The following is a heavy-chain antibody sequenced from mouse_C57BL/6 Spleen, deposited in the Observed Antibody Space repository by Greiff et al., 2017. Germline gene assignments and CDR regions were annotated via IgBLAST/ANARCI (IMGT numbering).Heavy chain of an antibody. D-gene: IGHD2-4*01. Sequence: VQGVESGAELVKPGASVKISCKASGYAFSSNWMNWVKQRPGQGLEWIGQIYPGDGDTNYNGKFKGKATLTADKSSSTAYLQLSSLTSEDSAVYFCARSGYDYDWFAYWGQGTLVTVSA. CDR3: ARSGYDYDWFAY. V-gene: IGHV1-80*01. J-gene: IGHJ3*01. CDR1: GYAFSSNW. CDR2: IYPGDGDT.